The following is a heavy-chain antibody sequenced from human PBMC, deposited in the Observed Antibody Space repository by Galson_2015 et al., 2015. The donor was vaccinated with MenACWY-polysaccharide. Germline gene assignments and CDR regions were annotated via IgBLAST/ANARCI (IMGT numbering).Heavy chain of an antibody. CDR1: GGSLSPFP. Sequence: ETLSLTSTVSGGSLSPFPSTWIRQSPGGGLGWLWGGPYHGGAQNSPSLKSRVTISVDTSENQFSLRLSSVTTADTAVYYCARIGGVNKGNYYNYGWFDPWGQGTLVTVSS. CDR2: GPYHGGA. CDR3: ARIGGVNKGNYYNYGWFDP. V-gene: IGHV4-59*01. D-gene: IGHD3-22*01. J-gene: IGHJ5*02.